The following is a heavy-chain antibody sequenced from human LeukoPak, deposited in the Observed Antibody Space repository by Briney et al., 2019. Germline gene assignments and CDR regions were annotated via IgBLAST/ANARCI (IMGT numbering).Heavy chain of an antibody. CDR1: GFTFSSYA. V-gene: IGHV3-64*01. D-gene: IGHD4-17*01. CDR2: ISSNGGST. Sequence: GGSLRLSCAASGFTFSSYAMHWVRQAPGKGLEYVSAISSNGGSTYYANSVKGRFTISRDNSKNTLYLQMGSLRAEDMAVYYCARSPPDYDYLDYWGQGTLVTVSS. CDR3: ARSPPDYDYLDY. J-gene: IGHJ4*02.